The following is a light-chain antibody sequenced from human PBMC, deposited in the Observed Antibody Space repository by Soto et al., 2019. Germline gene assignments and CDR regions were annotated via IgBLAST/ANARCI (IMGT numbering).Light chain of an antibody. Sequence: QSALTQPASVSGSPGQSITISCTGTSSDVGAYNYVSWYQQYPGKAPKLMIYDVSNRPSGVSNRFSGSKSDNTASLTISGLQAEDEADYYCSSYTTSSTWVFGGGTKLTVL. CDR1: SSDVGAYNY. V-gene: IGLV2-14*01. CDR2: DVS. J-gene: IGLJ3*02. CDR3: SSYTTSSTWV.